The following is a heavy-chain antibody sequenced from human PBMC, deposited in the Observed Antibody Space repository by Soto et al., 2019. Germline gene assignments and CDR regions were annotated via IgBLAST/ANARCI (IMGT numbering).Heavy chain of an antibody. D-gene: IGHD2-15*01. CDR2: MNPNSGIT. CDR3: ARGIAAGYDF. V-gene: IGHV1-8*01. J-gene: IGHJ4*02. CDR1: GYTFTSLD. Sequence: QVQLVQSGAEVKEPGASVKVSCKTSGYTFTSLDINWVRQTTGQGLEWMGWMNPNSGITGYAERFQGRVTMTRDTSMSTAYMELSSLTSDHTAVYYCARGIAAGYDFWGQGTLVTVSS.